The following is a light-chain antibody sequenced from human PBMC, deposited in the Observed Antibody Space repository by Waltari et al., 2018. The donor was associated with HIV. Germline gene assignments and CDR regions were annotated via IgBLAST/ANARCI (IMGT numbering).Light chain of an antibody. CDR1: SSDTSTYSF. J-gene: IGLJ2*01. CDR2: DVD. CDR3: SSYTTTNTVV. Sequence: QSALTQPASVSGSPGQSITISCTGTSSDTSTYSFVSWYQKHPDKAPKLFIYDVDNRPSGVSRRFSGSKSGDTASLTISSIQSDDEADYYCSSYTTTNTVVFGGGTKFTVL. V-gene: IGLV2-14*03.